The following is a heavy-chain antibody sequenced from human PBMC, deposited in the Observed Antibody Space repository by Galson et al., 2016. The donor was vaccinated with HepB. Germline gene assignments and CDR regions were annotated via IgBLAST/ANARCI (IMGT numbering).Heavy chain of an antibody. CDR1: GFTFSTYV. Sequence: SLRLSCAASGFTFSTYVMTWVRQAPGKGLEWVSSISGSGGRISYADSVKGRFTVSRDNSKNTLHLQMNSLRAEDTAVYYCAKAAYCSGGSCYSGWFDPWGQGTLVTVSS. D-gene: IGHD2-15*01. CDR3: AKAAYCSGGSCYSGWFDP. J-gene: IGHJ5*02. CDR2: ISGSGGRI. V-gene: IGHV3-23*01.